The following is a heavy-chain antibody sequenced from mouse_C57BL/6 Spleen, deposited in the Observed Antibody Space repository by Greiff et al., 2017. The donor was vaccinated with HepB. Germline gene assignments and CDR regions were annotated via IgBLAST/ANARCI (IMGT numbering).Heavy chain of an antibody. V-gene: IGHV1-55*01. D-gene: IGHD4-1*01. J-gene: IGHJ2*01. Sequence: QVQLKQSGAELVKPGASVKMSCKASGYTFISYWITWVKQRPGQGLEWIGDIYPGSGSTNYNEKFKSKATLTVDTSSSTAYMQLSSLTSEDSAVYYCARGAKGNWYFDFWGQGTTLTVSS. CDR2: IYPGSGST. CDR1: GYTFISYW. CDR3: ARGAKGNWYFDF.